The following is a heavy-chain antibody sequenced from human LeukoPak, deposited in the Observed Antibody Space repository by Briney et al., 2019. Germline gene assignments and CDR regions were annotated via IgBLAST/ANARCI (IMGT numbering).Heavy chain of an antibody. CDR2: ISYDGSNK. CDR3: ARGPDYGDCVY. V-gene: IGHV3-30*04. D-gene: IGHD4-17*01. CDR1: GFTFSSYA. J-gene: IGHJ4*02. Sequence: GRSLRLSCAASGFTFSSYAMHWVRQAPGKGLEWVAVISYDGSNKYYADSVKGRFTISRDNSKNTLYLQMNSLRAEDTAVYYCARGPDYGDCVYWGQGTLVTVSS.